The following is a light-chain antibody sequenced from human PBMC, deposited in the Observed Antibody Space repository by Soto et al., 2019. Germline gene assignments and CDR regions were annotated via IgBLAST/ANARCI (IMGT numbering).Light chain of an antibody. CDR2: DAS. CDR1: QSIGFW. V-gene: IGKV1-5*01. CDR3: QHYGGLWT. J-gene: IGKJ1*01. Sequence: DFQLTQYTSTLSASVGDRVTISCRVSQSIGFWLAWYQLKPGRAPKVLIYDASILASGVPSRFSGSGSATEFILTISSLQPDDFATYYCQHYGGLWTFGLGTKVDIK.